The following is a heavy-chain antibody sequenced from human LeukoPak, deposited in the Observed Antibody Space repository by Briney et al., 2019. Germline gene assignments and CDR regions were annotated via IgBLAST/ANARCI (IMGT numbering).Heavy chain of an antibody. D-gene: IGHD6-25*01. Sequence: GGSLRLSCAASGFTFSRYWMSWVRQAPGKGLEWVANIKQDGSEKYYVDSVKGRFTISRDNAKNSLYLQMNSLRAEDTAVYYCARDSSGNYYYYMDVWGKGTTVTVSS. J-gene: IGHJ6*03. CDR3: ARDSSGNYYYYMDV. CDR1: GFTFSRYW. V-gene: IGHV3-7*01. CDR2: IKQDGSEK.